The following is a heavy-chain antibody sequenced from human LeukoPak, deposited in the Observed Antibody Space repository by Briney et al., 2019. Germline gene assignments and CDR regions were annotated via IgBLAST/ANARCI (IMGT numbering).Heavy chain of an antibody. CDR2: VYSSGIT. D-gene: IGHD3-10*01. CDR1: GGSIGSYF. Sequence: PSETLSLTCTVFGGSIGSYFWTWIRQPPGKALEWIGYVYSSGITNYNPSLKSRVTIPVDTSKNQFSLRMTSVTAADTAVYFCARESWDTMVRGAVFDYWGQGTLVTVSS. V-gene: IGHV4-59*01. J-gene: IGHJ4*02. CDR3: ARESWDTMVRGAVFDY.